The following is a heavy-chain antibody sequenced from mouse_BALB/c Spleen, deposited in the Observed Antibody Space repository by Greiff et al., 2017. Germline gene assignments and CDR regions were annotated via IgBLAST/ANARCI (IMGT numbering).Heavy chain of an antibody. D-gene: IGHD6-5*01. CDR3: ARGAYGPFDY. Sequence: EVQLQESGAELVKPGASVKLSCTASGFNIKDTYMHWVKQRPEQGLEWIGRIDPANGNTKYDPKFQGKATITADTSSNTAYLQLSSLTSEDTAVYYCARGAYGPFDYWGQGTTLTVSS. J-gene: IGHJ2*01. CDR2: IDPANGNT. CDR1: GFNIKDTY. V-gene: IGHV14-3*02.